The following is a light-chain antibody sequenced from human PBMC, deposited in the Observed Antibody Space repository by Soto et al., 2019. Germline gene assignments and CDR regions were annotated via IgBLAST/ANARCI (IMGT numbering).Light chain of an antibody. CDR2: DAS. J-gene: IGKJ1*01. CDR1: QSIPSS. Sequence: DIQMTQSPSSLSASIGDRVTITCRASQSIPSSVAWYQQKPGKAPEVLITDASTLKRGVPSRFSGSASGTEFSLTISSLHRDDSATYFCQQYSRFSWTCGQGTKVEIK. V-gene: IGKV1-5*01. CDR3: QQYSRFSWT.